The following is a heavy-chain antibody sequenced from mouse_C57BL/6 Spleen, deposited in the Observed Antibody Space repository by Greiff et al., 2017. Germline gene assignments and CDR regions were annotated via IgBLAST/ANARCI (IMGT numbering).Heavy chain of an antibody. J-gene: IGHJ2*01. CDR3: ARRGPLYYGSSYGY. Sequence: EVQLQESGPVLVKPGASVKMSCKASGYTFTDYYMNWVKQSHGKSLEWIGVINPYNGGTSYNQKFKGKATLTVDKSSSTAYMELNSLTSEDSAVXYCARRGPLYYGSSYGYWGQGTTLTVSS. D-gene: IGHD1-1*01. CDR1: GYTFTDYY. V-gene: IGHV1-19*01. CDR2: INPYNGGT.